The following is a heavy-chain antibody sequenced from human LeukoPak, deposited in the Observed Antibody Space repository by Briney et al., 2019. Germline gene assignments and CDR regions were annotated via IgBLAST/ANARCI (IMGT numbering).Heavy chain of an antibody. Sequence: ASVKVSCKPSGYTFTGYYIHWVRQAPGQGLEWMGRINPNSGVTNYAQTSQGRVTMTRDTSISTAYMDLSSLTYDDTAFYYCARSSMVDAASPGTWGQGTLVTVSS. J-gene: IGHJ5*02. CDR1: GYTFTGYY. CDR3: ARSSMVDAASPGT. V-gene: IGHV1-2*06. D-gene: IGHD2-15*01. CDR2: INPNSGVT.